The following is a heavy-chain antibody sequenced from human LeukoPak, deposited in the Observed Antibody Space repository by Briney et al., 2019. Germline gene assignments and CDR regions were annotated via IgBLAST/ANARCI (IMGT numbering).Heavy chain of an antibody. CDR2: ISSSSSYI. J-gene: IGHJ6*02. CDR3: ARVVVVPAAIYYGMDV. V-gene: IGHV3-21*01. D-gene: IGHD2-2*01. CDR1: GFTFSSYS. Sequence: GGSLRLSCAASGFTFSSYSMNWVRQAPGKGLEWVSSISSSSSYIYYADSVKGRFTISRDNAKNSLYLQMNSLRAEDTAVYYCARVVVVPAAIYYGMDVWGQGTTVTVSS.